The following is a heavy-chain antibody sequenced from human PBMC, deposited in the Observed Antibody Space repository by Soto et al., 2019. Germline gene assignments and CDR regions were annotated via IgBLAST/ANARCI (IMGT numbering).Heavy chain of an antibody. Sequence: EVQLVESGGRLVQPGGSLRLSCAASGFMFSAYWMSWVRQAPGKGLEWVATISGGASDKFYVDSVKGRFTISRDDSKNTLYLQMNSLRGADTAVYYCVREDWHRFDSWGQGTLVTVSS. CDR2: ISGGASDK. V-gene: IGHV3-7*01. J-gene: IGHJ4*02. CDR3: VREDWHRFDS. CDR1: GFMFSAYW. D-gene: IGHD2-21*01.